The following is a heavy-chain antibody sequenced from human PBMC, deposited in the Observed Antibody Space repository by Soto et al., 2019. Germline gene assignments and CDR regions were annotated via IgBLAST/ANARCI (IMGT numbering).Heavy chain of an antibody. CDR1: GGSISSGGYF. J-gene: IGHJ4*02. Sequence: PSETLSFTCTVSGGSISSGGYFWSWIRQPPGKGLEWIGYIYHSGSTYYIPSLKSRLTISVDTSKNQFSLNLSSVTAADTAVYYCVRALELVGAHKALDYWSQGTLVTVSS. CDR2: IYHSGST. D-gene: IGHD1-26*01. V-gene: IGHV4-30-2*01. CDR3: VRALELVGAHKALDY.